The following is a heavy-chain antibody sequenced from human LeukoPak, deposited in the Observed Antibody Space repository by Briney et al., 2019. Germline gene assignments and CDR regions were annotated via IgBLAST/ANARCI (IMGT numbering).Heavy chain of an antibody. CDR1: GFTFSSYW. CDR3: ARVPRYGDYSDY. CDR2: IKQDGSEK. V-gene: IGHV3-7*03. D-gene: IGHD4-17*01. Sequence: GGSLRLSCAASGFTFSSYWMSWVRQAPGKGLEWVANIKQDGSEKYYVDSVKGRFTISRDNAKNSLYLRMNSLRAEDAAVYYCARVPRYGDYSDYWGQGTLVTVSS. J-gene: IGHJ4*02.